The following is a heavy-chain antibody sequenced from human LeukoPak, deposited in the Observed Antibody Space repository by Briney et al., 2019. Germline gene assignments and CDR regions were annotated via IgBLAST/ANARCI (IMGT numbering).Heavy chain of an antibody. CDR2: TFHNGNS. J-gene: IGHJ1*01. CDR3: ASTEGYCSGGTCYSMEYFRH. Sequence: PSETLSLTCTVSGGSISSFYWSWIRQAPGKGLERIGHTFHNGNSNYNPSLKPRVTLSLDTSKNQFSLKLNSVTAADTAVYYCASTEGYCSGGTCYSMEYFRHWGQGTQVAVSS. V-gene: IGHV4-59*01. D-gene: IGHD2-15*01. CDR1: GGSISSFY.